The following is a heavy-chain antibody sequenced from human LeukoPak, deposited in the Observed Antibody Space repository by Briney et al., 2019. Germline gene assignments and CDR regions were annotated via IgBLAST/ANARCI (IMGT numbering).Heavy chain of an antibody. CDR1: GGSFSGYY. D-gene: IGHD5-24*01. V-gene: IGHV4-34*01. J-gene: IGHJ4*02. Sequence: PSETLSLTCAVYGGSFSGYYWSWIRQPPGKGLEWIGEINHSGSTNYNPSLKSRVTISVDTSKNQFSLKLRSVTAADTAVYYCARGRGHNSFDYWGQGTLVTVSS. CDR2: INHSGST. CDR3: ARGRGHNSFDY.